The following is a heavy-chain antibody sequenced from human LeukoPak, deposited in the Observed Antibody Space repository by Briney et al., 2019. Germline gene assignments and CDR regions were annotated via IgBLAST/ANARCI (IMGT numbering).Heavy chain of an antibody. Sequence: PGGSLTLTCAASGFIISGYALTWLRKAPGMGLVWVLGTSTGDTGTLYADPVKGRFTISRDNSKYTLYLQVNTLRAEDTAVYYCARRGDLSQKYFDLWGQGTLVTVAS. CDR2: TSTGDTGT. D-gene: IGHD3-16*02. V-gene: IGHV3-23*01. CDR3: ARRGDLSQKYFDL. J-gene: IGHJ4*02. CDR1: GFIISGYA.